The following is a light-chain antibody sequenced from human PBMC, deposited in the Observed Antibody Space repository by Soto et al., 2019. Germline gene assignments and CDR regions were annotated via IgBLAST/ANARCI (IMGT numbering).Light chain of an antibody. CDR3: SLYTSENTYV. CDR2: EVN. J-gene: IGLJ1*01. Sequence: SVLTQPASLSGSPGQSITISCTGTSSDIGAYDYVSWFQQHPGKAPKLMISEVNNRPSGVPDRFSGSKSGNTASLTISGLQAADEADYYCSLYTSENTYVFGTGTKVTVL. V-gene: IGLV2-14*01. CDR1: SSDIGAYDY.